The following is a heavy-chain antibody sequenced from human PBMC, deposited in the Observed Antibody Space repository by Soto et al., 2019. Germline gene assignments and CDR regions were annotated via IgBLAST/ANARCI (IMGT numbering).Heavy chain of an antibody. Sequence: EASVKVSCHASGGTFSRYALRLLRQAPSQGLECMRVIIPIFGTANYAQKFQGRVTITADESTSTAYMELSSLRSEDTAVYYCARDIKYYYDSSGYYYGPGYYYGMDVWGQGTTVTVSS. J-gene: IGHJ6*02. D-gene: IGHD3-22*01. CDR3: ARDIKYYYDSSGYYYGPGYYYGMDV. CDR1: GGTFSRYA. V-gene: IGHV1-69*13. CDR2: IIPIFGTA.